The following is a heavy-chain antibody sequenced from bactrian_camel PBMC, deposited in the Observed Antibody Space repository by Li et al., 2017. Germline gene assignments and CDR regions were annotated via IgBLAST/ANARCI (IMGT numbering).Heavy chain of an antibody. V-gene: IGHV3S53*01. CDR2: IDADGVV. Sequence: HVQLVESGGGSVQAGGSTRLSCQVSGLIYSGNCMAWFRRVPGQERKGIASIDADGVVTYADSVKGRFTISQDNAKNTVYLQMNSLKPEDTAMYYCAADLYPPCNYWSTYAYWGQGTQVTV. D-gene: IGHD2*01. J-gene: IGHJ4*01. CDR1: GLIYSGNC. CDR3: AADLYPPCNYWSTYAY.